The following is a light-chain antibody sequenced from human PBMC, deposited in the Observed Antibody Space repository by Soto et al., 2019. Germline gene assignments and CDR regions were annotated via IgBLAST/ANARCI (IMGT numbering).Light chain of an antibody. CDR2: GAS. CDR3: QQDYNPWT. J-gene: IGKJ1*01. V-gene: IGKV3D-7*01. CDR1: QSVSSSY. Sequence: EIVMTQSPATLSLSPGERATLSCRASQSVSSSYLSWYQQEPGQAPRLLIYGASTRATGIPARFSGSGSGTDFTLTISSLQPEDFAVYYWQQDYNPWTFGQGTKVEIK.